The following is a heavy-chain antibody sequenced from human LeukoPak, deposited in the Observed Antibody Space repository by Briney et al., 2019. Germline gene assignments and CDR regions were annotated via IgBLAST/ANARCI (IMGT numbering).Heavy chain of an antibody. CDR3: ARHSFARPFDS. D-gene: IGHD6-6*01. CDR2: IYYTGDS. CDR1: GASIFGSY. Sequence: PSETLSLTCTVSGASIFGSYWSWIRQPPGKGLEWIGYIYYTGDSTYNPSLKSRATISLDTSRSQFSLMLSSVTAADTAIYYCARHSFARPFDSWGQGTLVTVSS. J-gene: IGHJ4*02. V-gene: IGHV4-59*08.